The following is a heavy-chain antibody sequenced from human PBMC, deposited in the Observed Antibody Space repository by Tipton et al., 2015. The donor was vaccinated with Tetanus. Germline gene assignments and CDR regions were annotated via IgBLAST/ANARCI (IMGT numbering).Heavy chain of an antibody. D-gene: IGHD3-10*01. CDR2: ISYDGSNK. CDR1: GFTFSSYA. V-gene: IGHV3-30-3*01. Sequence: SLRLSCAASGFTFSSYAMHWVRQAPGKGLEWVAVISYDGSNKYYADSVKGRFTISRDNSKNTLYLQMNSLRAEDTAVYYCARPNSQGSVWGQGTLVTVSS. CDR3: ARPNSQGSV. J-gene: IGHJ4*02.